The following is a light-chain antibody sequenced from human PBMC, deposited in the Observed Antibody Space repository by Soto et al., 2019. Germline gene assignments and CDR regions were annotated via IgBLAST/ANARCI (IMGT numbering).Light chain of an antibody. Sequence: QSALTQPPSASGSPGQSVTISCTGTSSDVGGYKYVSWYQQHAGKAPKLMIHEVSKRPSGVPDRFSGSKSGNTASLTVSGLQAEDEADYYCSSYAGSNKVVFGGGTKVTVL. V-gene: IGLV2-8*01. CDR2: EVS. J-gene: IGLJ2*01. CDR3: SSYAGSNKVV. CDR1: SSDVGGYKY.